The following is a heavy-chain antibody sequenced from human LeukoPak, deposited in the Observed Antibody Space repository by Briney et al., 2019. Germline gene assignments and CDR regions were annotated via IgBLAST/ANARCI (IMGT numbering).Heavy chain of an antibody. Sequence: SQTLSLTCTVSGGSISSGDYYWSWIRQPPGKGLEWIGYIYYSGSTYYNPSLKSRVTISVDTSKNQFSLKLSSVTAADTAVYYCARGDCSSTSCPFDYWGQGTLVTVSS. V-gene: IGHV4-30-4*08. CDR1: GGSISSGDYY. CDR3: ARGDCSSTSCPFDY. CDR2: IYYSGST. J-gene: IGHJ4*02. D-gene: IGHD2-2*01.